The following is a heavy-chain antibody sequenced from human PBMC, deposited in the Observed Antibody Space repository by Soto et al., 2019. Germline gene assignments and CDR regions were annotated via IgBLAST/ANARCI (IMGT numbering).Heavy chain of an antibody. D-gene: IGHD3-22*01. CDR3: ARTYYYDSSGYPDY. Sequence: GGSLRLSCAASGFTFTDHYMDWARQAPGKGLEWVAVISYDGSNKYYADSVKGRFTISRDNSKNTLYLQMNSLRAEDTAVYYCARTYYYDSSGYPDYWGQGTMVTVYS. J-gene: IGHJ4*02. V-gene: IGHV3-30-3*01. CDR2: ISYDGSNK. CDR1: GFTFTDHY.